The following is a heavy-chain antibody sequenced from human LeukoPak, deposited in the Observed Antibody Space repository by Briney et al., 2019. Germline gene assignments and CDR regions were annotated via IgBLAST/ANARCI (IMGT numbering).Heavy chain of an antibody. D-gene: IGHD2-2*02. Sequence: ASVKVSCKASGYTFTSYGISWVRQAPGQGLEWMGWISAYNGNTNYAQKLQGRVTMTTDTSTSTAYMELRSLRSDDTAVYYCARKYCSSTSCYRAWFDPWGQGTLVTVSS. CDR1: GYTFTSYG. CDR3: ARKYCSSTSCYRAWFDP. V-gene: IGHV1-18*01. CDR2: ISAYNGNT. J-gene: IGHJ5*02.